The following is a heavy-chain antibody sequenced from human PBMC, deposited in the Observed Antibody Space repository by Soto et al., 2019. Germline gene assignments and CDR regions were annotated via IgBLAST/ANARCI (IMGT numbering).Heavy chain of an antibody. Sequence: GESLKISCAASGFDFSTHWMHWVRQAPGKGLEWVSRIDDDGSSTRYADSVKGRFTISRDNAKNIVYSEMTSLRTEDTAVYFCARRLELPLGASLYYSGIDVWGQGTTVTVYS. CDR1: GFDFSTHW. J-gene: IGHJ6*02. CDR2: IDDDGSST. V-gene: IGHV3-74*01. D-gene: IGHD1-7*01. CDR3: ARRLELPLGASLYYSGIDV.